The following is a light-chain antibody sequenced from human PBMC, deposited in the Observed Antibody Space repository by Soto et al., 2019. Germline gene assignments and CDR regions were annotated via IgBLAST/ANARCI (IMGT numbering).Light chain of an antibody. V-gene: IGKV1-39*01. Sequence: DIQMTQSPSSLSASVGDRVTITCRASETISSYVKWYQQRPGKAPKLLLYAAPTLQSVVPSRFGGSGSGTDFTLNITSLQPEDFAPYFSQQTYNPPQPFGQRT. CDR3: QQTYNPPQP. CDR1: ETISSY. CDR2: AAP. J-gene: IGKJ1*01.